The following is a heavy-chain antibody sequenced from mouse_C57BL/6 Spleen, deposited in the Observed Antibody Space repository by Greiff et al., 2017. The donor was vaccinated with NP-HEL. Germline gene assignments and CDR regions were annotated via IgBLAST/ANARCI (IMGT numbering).Heavy chain of an antibody. J-gene: IGHJ4*01. CDR3: ARTYGYYAMDY. Sequence: EVHLVESGGGLVKPGGSLKLSCAASGFTFSDYGMHWVRQAPEKGLEWVAYISSGSSTIYYADTVKGRFTISRDNAKNTLFLQMTSLRSEDTAMYYCARTYGYYAMDYWGQGTSVTVSS. CDR1: GFTFSDYG. D-gene: IGHD1-1*01. V-gene: IGHV5-17*01. CDR2: ISSGSSTI.